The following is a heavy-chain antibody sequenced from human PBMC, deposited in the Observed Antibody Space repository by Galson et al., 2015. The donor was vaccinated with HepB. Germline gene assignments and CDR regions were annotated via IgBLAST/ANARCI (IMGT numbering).Heavy chain of an antibody. CDR3: ARDSASYGFESLDYYYYYGMDV. CDR1: GFTFSSYS. D-gene: IGHD5-18*01. CDR2: ISSSSSYI. Sequence: SLRLSCAASGFTFSSYSMNWVRQAPGKGLEWVSSISSSSSYIYYADSVKGRFTISRGNAKNSLYLQMNSLRAEDTAVYYCARDSASYGFESLDYYYYYGMDVWGQGTTVTVSS. V-gene: IGHV3-21*01. J-gene: IGHJ6*02.